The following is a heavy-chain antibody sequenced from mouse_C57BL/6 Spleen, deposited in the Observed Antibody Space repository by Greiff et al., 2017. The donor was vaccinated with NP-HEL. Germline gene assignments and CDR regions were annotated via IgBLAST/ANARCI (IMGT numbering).Heavy chain of an antibody. CDR2: ISSGGSYT. Sequence: EVKLMESGGDLVKPGGSLKLSCAASGFTFSSYGMSWVRQTPDKRLEWVATISSGGSYTYYPDSVKGRFTISRDNAKNTLYLQMSSLKSEDTAMYYCVTDYAMDYWGQGTSVTVSS. J-gene: IGHJ4*01. CDR1: GFTFSSYG. V-gene: IGHV5-6*01. CDR3: VTDYAMDY.